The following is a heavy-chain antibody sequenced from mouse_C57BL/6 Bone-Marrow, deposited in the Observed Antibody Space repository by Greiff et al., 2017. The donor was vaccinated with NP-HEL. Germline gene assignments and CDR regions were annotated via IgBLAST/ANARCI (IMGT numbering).Heavy chain of an antibody. CDR3: AREYDGSRHWIAY. CDR1: GFTFSDYG. CDR2: ISSGSGTI. D-gene: IGHD2-10*02. J-gene: IGHJ4*01. Sequence: EVQLVESGGGLVKPGGSLKLSCAASGFTFSDYGMHWVRQAPEKGLEWVAYISSGSGTINYAETVKGRFTMSRDNANSTPFLQITSLRSEDTAIYYCAREYDGSRHWIAYWGQGTLVTVSS. V-gene: IGHV5-17*01.